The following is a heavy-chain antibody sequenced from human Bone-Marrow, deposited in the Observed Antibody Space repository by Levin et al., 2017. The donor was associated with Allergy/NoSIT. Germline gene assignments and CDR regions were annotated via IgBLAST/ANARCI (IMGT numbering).Heavy chain of an antibody. D-gene: IGHD4-17*01. Sequence: GESLKISCTVSGITFSDYSMNWVRWAPGKGLEWVSYISSGSRTIYYADSVKGRFTISREDAKNSLYLQMDSLGDEDTSVYYCARDLTGDYGDYNWYFDLWGRGTLVTVSS. CDR3: ARDLTGDYGDYNWYFDL. V-gene: IGHV3-48*02. CDR1: GITFSDYS. J-gene: IGHJ2*01. CDR2: ISSGSRTI.